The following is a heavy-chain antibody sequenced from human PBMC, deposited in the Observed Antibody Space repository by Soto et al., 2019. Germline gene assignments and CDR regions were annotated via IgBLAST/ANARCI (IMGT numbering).Heavy chain of an antibody. J-gene: IGHJ4*01. CDR1: GFTFSDHY. CDR2: IRNKANSYTT. CDR3: GRDSGTGAYFDY. V-gene: IGHV3-72*01. Sequence: EVQLVESGGGSVQPGGSQRLSCAASGFTFSDHYMYWVRQAPGKGLEWVGRIRNKANSYTTDYAASVKGRFTISRDDSKDSLYLQISRVTPEDTAIYYSGRDSGTGAYFDYWGHGTLGSVSS. D-gene: IGHD1-26*01.